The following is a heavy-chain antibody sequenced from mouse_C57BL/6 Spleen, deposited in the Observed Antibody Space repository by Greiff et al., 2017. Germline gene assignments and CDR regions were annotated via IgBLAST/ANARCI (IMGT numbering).Heavy chain of an antibody. CDR3: ARYDYGYPLDY. V-gene: IGHV1-69*01. J-gene: IGHJ2*01. Sequence: QVQLQQPGAELVMPGASVKLSCKASGYTFTSYWMHWVKQRPGQGLEWIGEIDPSDSYTNYNQKFKGKSTLTVDKSSSTAYMQLSSLTSEDSAVYDCARYDYGYPLDYWGQGTTLTVSS. D-gene: IGHD2-2*01. CDR2: IDPSDSYT. CDR1: GYTFTSYW.